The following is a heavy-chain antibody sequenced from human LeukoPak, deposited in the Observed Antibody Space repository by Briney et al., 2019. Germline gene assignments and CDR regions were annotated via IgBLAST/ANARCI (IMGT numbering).Heavy chain of an antibody. V-gene: IGHV1-69*06. D-gene: IGHD2-2*01. Sequence: SVKVSCKASGGTFSSYAISWVRQAPGQGLEWMGGIIPIFGTANYAQKFQGRVTITVDKSTSTAYMELSSLRSEDTAVYYCARAEYCSSTSCLINYYYYGMDVWGKGTTVTVSS. CDR3: ARAEYCSSTSCLINYYYYGMDV. CDR1: GGTFSSYA. J-gene: IGHJ6*04. CDR2: IIPIFGTA.